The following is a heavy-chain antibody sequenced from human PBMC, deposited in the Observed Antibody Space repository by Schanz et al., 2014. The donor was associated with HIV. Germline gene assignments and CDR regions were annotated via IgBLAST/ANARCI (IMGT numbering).Heavy chain of an antibody. J-gene: IGHJ6*02. Sequence: EVQLVESGGGLVKPGGSLRLSCAASGFTFMRHTMNWVRQAPGKGLEWVSSISDRSDYLHYADSVKGRFTISRDNAKNSLYLQMSSLRAEDTAVYYCARDSLYPASYYYGLDVWGQGTTVTVSS. CDR3: ARDSLYPASYYYGLDV. D-gene: IGHD2-8*01. V-gene: IGHV3-21*02. CDR1: GFTFMRHT. CDR2: ISDRSDYL.